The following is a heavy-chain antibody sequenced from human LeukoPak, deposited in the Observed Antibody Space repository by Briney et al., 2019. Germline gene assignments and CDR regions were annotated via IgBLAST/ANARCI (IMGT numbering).Heavy chain of an antibody. CDR2: ISSSGSTI. V-gene: IGHV3-48*03. CDR1: GFTFNSYE. Sequence: GGSLRLSCAASGFTFNSYEMNWVRQAPGKGLEWVSYISSSGSTIYYADSVKGRFTISRDNAKNTLFLQMNSLRPDDTAVYYCARDRVAGSGSCDSWGQGTLVAVSS. D-gene: IGHD3-10*01. CDR3: ARDRVAGSGSCDS. J-gene: IGHJ4*02.